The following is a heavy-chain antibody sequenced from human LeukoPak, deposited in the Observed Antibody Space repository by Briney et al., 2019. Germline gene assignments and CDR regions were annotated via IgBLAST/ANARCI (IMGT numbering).Heavy chain of an antibody. CDR1: GFTFSSYG. J-gene: IGHJ4*02. CDR2: IWYDGSNK. D-gene: IGHD4-17*01. V-gene: IGHV3-33*01. Sequence: GGSLRLSCAASGFTFSSYGMHWVRQAPGKGLEWVAVIWYDGSNKYYADSVKGRFTISRDNSKNTLYLQMNSLRAEDTAVYYCASSRDYGDPLDYWGQGTLVTVSS. CDR3: ASSRDYGDPLDY.